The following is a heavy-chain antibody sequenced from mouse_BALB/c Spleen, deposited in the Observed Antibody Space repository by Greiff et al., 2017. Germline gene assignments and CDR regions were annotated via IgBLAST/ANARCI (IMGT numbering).Heavy chain of an antibody. CDR1: GFTFTDYY. J-gene: IGHJ4*01. CDR3: ARTTGYAMDD. CDR2: IRNKANGYTT. V-gene: IGHV7-3*02. D-gene: IGHD4-1*02. Sequence: EVQLQESGGGLVQPGGSLRLSCAASGFTFTDYYMSWVRQPPGQALEWLGFIRNKANGYTTEYSASGKDRFTISRANTQSNLYLHMNTLRAEDSATYYCARTTGYAMDDWGPGTTVTVSS.